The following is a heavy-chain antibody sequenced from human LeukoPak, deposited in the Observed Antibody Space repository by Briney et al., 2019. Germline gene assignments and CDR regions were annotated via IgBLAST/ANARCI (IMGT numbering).Heavy chain of an antibody. Sequence: SQTLSLTCAISGDSVSSNSAAWNWIRQSPSRGLEWLGRTYYRSKWYNDYAVSVKSRITINPDTSKNQFSLQLNSVTPEDTAVYYCARESKVCSSGGSCYYNWFDPWGQGTLVTVSS. CDR2: TYYRSKWYN. CDR3: ARESKVCSSGGSCYYNWFDP. D-gene: IGHD2-15*01. CDR1: GDSVSSNSAA. V-gene: IGHV6-1*01. J-gene: IGHJ5*02.